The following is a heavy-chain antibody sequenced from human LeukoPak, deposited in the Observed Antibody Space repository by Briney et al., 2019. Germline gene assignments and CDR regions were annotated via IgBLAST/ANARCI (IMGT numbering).Heavy chain of an antibody. CDR2: ISSSSSYI. V-gene: IGHV3-21*01. CDR1: GFTFSSYS. CDR3: ARARQFRYTDGYYYGMDV. J-gene: IGHJ6*02. Sequence: GGSQRLSCAASGFTFSSYSMNWVRQAPGKGLEWVSSISSSSSYIYYADSVKGRFTISRDNAKNSLYLQMNSLRAEDTAVYYCARARQFRYTDGYYYGMDVWGQGTTVTVSS. D-gene: IGHD3-16*02.